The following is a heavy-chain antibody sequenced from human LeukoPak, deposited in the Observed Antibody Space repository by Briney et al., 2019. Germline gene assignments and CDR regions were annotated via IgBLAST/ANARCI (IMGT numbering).Heavy chain of an antibody. CDR2: IYYSGST. CDR1: GGSISSYY. D-gene: IGHD3-10*01. V-gene: IGHV4-59*08. Sequence: SETLSLTCTVSGGSISSYYWSWIRQPPGKGLEWIGYIYYSGSTNYNPSLKSRVTISVDTSKNQFSLRLSSVTAADTAVYYCAKRDYGTGSSGNWGQGTLVTVSS. CDR3: AKRDYGTGSSGN. J-gene: IGHJ4*02.